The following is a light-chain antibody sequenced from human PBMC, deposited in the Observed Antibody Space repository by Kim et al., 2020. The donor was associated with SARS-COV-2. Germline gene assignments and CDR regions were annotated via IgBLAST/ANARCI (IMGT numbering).Light chain of an antibody. V-gene: IGLV2-14*03. CDR1: TNAVGNYNF. Sequence: PSITISCTGTTNAVGNYNFVSWYQHHPGEAPKVLIYDVTKRPSGVSNRFFGSKSGNTASLTISGLQTEDEADYYCCSYASGSTLIFGGGTQLTVL. CDR3: CSYASGSTLI. J-gene: IGLJ2*01. CDR2: DVT.